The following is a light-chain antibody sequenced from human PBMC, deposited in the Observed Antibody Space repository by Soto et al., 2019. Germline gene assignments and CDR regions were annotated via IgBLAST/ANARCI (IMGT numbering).Light chain of an antibody. Sequence: QSVLTQPPSASGTPGQRVTISCSGSSSNIGSNTVDWYQQLPGTAPKLVIYRNNQRPSGVPDRFSGSKSGTSASLAISGLQSEDEAFYYCVACDDSLNCYVVFGGGT. CDR1: SSNIGSNT. J-gene: IGLJ2*01. CDR3: VACDDSLNCYVV. V-gene: IGLV1-44*01. CDR2: RNN.